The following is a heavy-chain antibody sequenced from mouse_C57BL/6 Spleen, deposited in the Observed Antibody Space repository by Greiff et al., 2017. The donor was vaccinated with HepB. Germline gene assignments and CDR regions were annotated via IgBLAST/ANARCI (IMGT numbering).Heavy chain of an antibody. J-gene: IGHJ3*01. CDR2: INPNYGTT. CDR1: GYSFTDYN. CDR3: ARGDYGSSYPAWFAY. Sequence: EVQLQQSGPELVKPGASVKISCKASGYSFTDYNMNWVKQSNGKSLEWIGVINPNYGTTSYNQKFKGKATLTVDQSSSTAYMQLNSLTSEDSEVYYFARGDYGSSYPAWFAYWGQGTLVTVSA. V-gene: IGHV1-39*01. D-gene: IGHD1-1*01.